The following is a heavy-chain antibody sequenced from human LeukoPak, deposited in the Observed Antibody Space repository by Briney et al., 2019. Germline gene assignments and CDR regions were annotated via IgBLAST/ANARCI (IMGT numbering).Heavy chain of an antibody. D-gene: IGHD3-10*01. Sequence: GASVKVSCKASGYTFTSYDINWVRQAPGQGLEWMGWMNPNSGGTNYAQKFQGRVTMTRDTSISTAYMELSRLRSDDTAVYYCARSGSYYYGSGSYYTPVNWFDPWGQGTLVTVSS. CDR3: ARSGSYYYGSGSYYTPVNWFDP. V-gene: IGHV1-2*02. CDR1: GYTFTSYD. CDR2: MNPNSGGT. J-gene: IGHJ5*02.